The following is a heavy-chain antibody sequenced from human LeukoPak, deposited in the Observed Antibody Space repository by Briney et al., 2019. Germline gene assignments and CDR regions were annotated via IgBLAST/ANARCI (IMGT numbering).Heavy chain of an antibody. CDR1: GYTLTELS. CDR2: FDPEDGET. Sequence: ASVKVSCKVSGYTLTELSMHWVRQAPGKGLEWMGGFDPEDGETIYAQKFQGRVTMTRDMSTSTVYMELSSLRSEDTAVYYCARDPAAAGTGHFDYWGQGTLVTVSS. D-gene: IGHD6-13*01. J-gene: IGHJ4*02. V-gene: IGHV1-24*01. CDR3: ARDPAAAGTGHFDY.